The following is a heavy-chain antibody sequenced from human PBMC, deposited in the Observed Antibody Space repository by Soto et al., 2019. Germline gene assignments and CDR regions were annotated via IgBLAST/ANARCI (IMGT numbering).Heavy chain of an antibody. J-gene: IGHJ3*02. Sequence: PGGSLRLSCASSGLTFSSYSMNWARQAPGKGLEWVSHINSRSTTIYYADSVKGRFTISRDNAKNSLFLQMNSLRAEDTAVYFCARNFGFWASDIWGQGTMVTVSS. CDR3: ARNFGFWASDI. CDR1: GLTFSSYS. V-gene: IGHV3-48*01. D-gene: IGHD3-3*01. CDR2: INSRSTTI.